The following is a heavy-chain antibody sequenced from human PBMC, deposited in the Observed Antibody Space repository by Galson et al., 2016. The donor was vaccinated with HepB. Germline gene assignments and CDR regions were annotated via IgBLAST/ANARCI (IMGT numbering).Heavy chain of an antibody. CDR3: AREVSSGSPARLDS. J-gene: IGHJ4*02. D-gene: IGHD6-19*01. Sequence: ETLSLTCTVSAGSISGYYWSWIRQPPGKGLEWVGYIYYRGSTVYTPSLKTRVTISIDTSKNLFSLKLSSVTAADTAVYYCAREVSSGSPARLDSWGQGILVTVSS. CDR1: AGSISGYY. CDR2: IYYRGST. V-gene: IGHV4-59*01.